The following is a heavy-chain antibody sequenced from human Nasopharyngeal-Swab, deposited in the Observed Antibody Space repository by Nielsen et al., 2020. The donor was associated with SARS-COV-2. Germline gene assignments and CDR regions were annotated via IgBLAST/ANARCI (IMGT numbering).Heavy chain of an antibody. V-gene: IGHV3-33*01. Sequence: GESLKISCAASGFTFSSYGMHWVRQAPGKGLEWVAVIWYDGSNKYYADSVKGRFTISRDNSKNTLYLQMNSLRAEDTAVYYCARDLLSSGWSFDYWGQGTLVPSPQ. J-gene: IGHJ4*02. CDR1: GFTFSSYG. CDR2: IWYDGSNK. D-gene: IGHD6-19*01. CDR3: ARDLLSSGWSFDY.